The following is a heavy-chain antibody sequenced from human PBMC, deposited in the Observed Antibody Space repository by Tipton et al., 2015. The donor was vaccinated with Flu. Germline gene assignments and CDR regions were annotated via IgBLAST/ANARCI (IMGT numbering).Heavy chain of an antibody. CDR3: ARPSMTRRVVVSAPLAH. CDR1: GYTFTDYY. D-gene: IGHD2-15*01. CDR2: INPNSAGT. Sequence: QVQLVQSGAEVKKPGASVKVSCKASGYTFTDYYIHWVRQAPGQGLEWMGWINPNSAGTNYAQTFQERVTMTRDTSISTAYMELSRLKSDDTAVYYCARPSMTRRVVVSAPLAHWGQGTLVTVSS. V-gene: IGHV1-2*02. J-gene: IGHJ4*02.